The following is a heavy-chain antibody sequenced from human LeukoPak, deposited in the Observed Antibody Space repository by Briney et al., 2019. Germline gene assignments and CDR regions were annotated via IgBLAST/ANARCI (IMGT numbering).Heavy chain of an antibody. CDR2: INPNSGGT. J-gene: IGHJ6*03. CDR1: GYTFTGYY. CDR3: ARDRTTVTKDYYYYYRDV. D-gene: IGHD4-17*01. V-gene: IGHV1-2*02. Sequence: ASVKVSCKASGYTFTGYYMHWVRQAPGQGLEWMGWINPNSGGTNYAQKFQGRVTMTRDTSISTAYMELSRLRSDDTAVYYCARDRTTVTKDYYYYYRDVWGKGTMVTVSS.